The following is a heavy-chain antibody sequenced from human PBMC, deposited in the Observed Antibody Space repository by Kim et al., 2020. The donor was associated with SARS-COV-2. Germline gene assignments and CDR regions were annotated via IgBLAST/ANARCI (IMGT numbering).Heavy chain of an antibody. J-gene: IGHJ4*02. V-gene: IGHV4-39*01. CDR3: ARRSRGDGSPGY. CDR1: GGSFSTSSYY. Sequence: SETLSLTCTVSGGSFSTSSYYWDWIRQPPGKGLEWTGGFYYTGTMYFNPSLKSRVTISVDTSKKQFSLKLTSVTAADTAVYYCARRSRGDGSPGYWGQGTLVTVSS. CDR2: FYYTGTM. D-gene: IGHD3-16*01.